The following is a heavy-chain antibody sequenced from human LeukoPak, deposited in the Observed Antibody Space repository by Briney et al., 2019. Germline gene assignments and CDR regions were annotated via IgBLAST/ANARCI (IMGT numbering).Heavy chain of an antibody. J-gene: IGHJ4*02. D-gene: IGHD6-19*01. CDR2: ISGSGTTM. Sequence: PGGSLRLSCVASGFTFSSYEMNWLRQSPGKGQEWVSYISGSGTTMYYADSVKGRFTISRDNAKNSLYLQMNSLRAEDTAIYYCARSVQWLPYWGQGTLVTVSS. CDR3: ARSVQWLPY. CDR1: GFTFSSYE. V-gene: IGHV3-48*03.